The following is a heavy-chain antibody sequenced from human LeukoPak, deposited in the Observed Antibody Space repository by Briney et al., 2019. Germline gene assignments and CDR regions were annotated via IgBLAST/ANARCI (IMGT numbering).Heavy chain of an antibody. CDR2: INQDGSEM. J-gene: IGHJ2*01. Sequence: GGSLRLSCAASGFTFSNYWMSWVRQAAGKGLEWLANINQDGSEMYYVDSVKGRFTISRDNGKNSLYLQINRPRADDPAVYYRARDQGSIIVLRTPDWYFDLWGRGTLVTVSS. V-gene: IGHV3-7*01. D-gene: IGHD2/OR15-2a*01. CDR1: GFTFSNYW. CDR3: ARDQGSIIVLRTPDWYFDL.